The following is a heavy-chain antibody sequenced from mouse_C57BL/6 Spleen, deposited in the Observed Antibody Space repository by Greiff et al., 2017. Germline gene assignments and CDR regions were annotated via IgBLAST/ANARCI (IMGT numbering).Heavy chain of an antibody. CDR1: GYTFTSYG. Sequence: VQVVESGAELARPGASVKLSCKASGYTFTSYGISWVKQRTGQGLEWIGEIYPRSGNTYYNEKFKGKATLTADKSSSTAYMELRSLTSEDSAVYFCARWVYDYDYFDYWGQGTTLTVSS. D-gene: IGHD2-4*01. J-gene: IGHJ2*01. CDR2: IYPRSGNT. V-gene: IGHV1-81*01. CDR3: ARWVYDYDYFDY.